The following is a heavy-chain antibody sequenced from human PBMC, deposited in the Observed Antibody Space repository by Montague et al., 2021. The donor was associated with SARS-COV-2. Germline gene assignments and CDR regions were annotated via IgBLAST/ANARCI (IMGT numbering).Heavy chain of an antibody. J-gene: IGHJ6*02. CDR1: GGSISSSSYY. CDR3: ARVGRQQLVRLSGMDV. Sequence: SETLSLTCTVSGGSISSSSYYWGWIRPPPGQGLEWIGCINYSRSTYYNPSLQSPITISVDTYKNQFSLKLSSVTAAATAVYYCARVGRQQLVRLSGMDVWGQGTTVTVSS. V-gene: IGHV4-39*07. CDR2: INYSRST. D-gene: IGHD6-13*01.